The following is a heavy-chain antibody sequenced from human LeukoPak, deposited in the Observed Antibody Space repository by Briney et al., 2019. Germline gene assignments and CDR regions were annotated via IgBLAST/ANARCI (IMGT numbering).Heavy chain of an antibody. CDR2: IYYSGST. V-gene: IGHV4-61*01. Sequence: SETLSLTCTVSGGSINSSSYYWSWIRQPPGKGLEWIAYIYYSGSTNYNPSLKSRVTISVDTSKNQFSLKLSSVTAADTAVYYCARVKGSGSSRYYYYMDVWGKGTTVTISS. CDR3: ARVKGSGSSRYYYYMDV. J-gene: IGHJ6*03. CDR1: GGSINSSSYY. D-gene: IGHD3-10*01.